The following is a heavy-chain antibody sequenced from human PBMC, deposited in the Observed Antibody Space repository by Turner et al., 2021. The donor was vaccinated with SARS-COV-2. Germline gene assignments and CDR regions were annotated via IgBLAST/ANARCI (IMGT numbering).Heavy chain of an antibody. CDR1: GFTVSSNY. D-gene: IGHD6-13*01. CDR2: IYSGGTT. Sequence: EVQLVESGGGLVQPGGYLRLSCAASGFTVSSNYMSWVRQAPGKGLEWVSIIYSGGTTYYADSVKGRFTISRDNSKNTLYLQMNSLSAEDTAVYYCARGDSSSWLTYWGQGTLVTVSS. CDR3: ARGDSSSWLTY. V-gene: IGHV3-66*01. J-gene: IGHJ4*02.